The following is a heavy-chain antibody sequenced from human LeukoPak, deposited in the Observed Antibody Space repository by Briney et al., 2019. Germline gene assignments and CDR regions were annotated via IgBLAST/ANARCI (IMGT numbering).Heavy chain of an antibody. J-gene: IGHJ6*02. D-gene: IGHD2-15*01. CDR2: IYYSGST. CDR3: ARHVRIYYYGMDV. Sequence: SETLSLTCTVSGGSISSYYWSWIRQPPGKGPEWIGYIYYSGSTNYNPSLMSRVTISVDTSKNQFSLKLSSVTAADTAVYYCARHVRIYYYGMDVWGQGTTVTVSS. V-gene: IGHV4-59*08. CDR1: GGSISSYY.